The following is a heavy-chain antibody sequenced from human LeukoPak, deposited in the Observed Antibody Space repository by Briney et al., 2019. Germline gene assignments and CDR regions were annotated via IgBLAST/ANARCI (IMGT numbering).Heavy chain of an antibody. V-gene: IGHV3-23*01. CDR3: AKATLGSCSGARCYPFDY. CDR2: ITGSGGST. J-gene: IGHJ4*02. D-gene: IGHD2-15*01. Sequence: PGGSLRLSCAASGCTFSTYAMNWVRQAPGKGLEWVSAITGSGGSTNFADSVKGRFTISRDNSKNTLHLQMNSLRAEDTAVYYCAKATLGSCSGARCYPFDYWGQGTLVTVSS. CDR1: GCTFSTYA.